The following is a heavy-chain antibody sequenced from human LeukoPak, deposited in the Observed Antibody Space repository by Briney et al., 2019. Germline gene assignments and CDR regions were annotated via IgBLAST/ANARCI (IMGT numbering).Heavy chain of an antibody. Sequence: SVKVSCKASGYTFTHYAINWVRQAPGQGLEWMGGIIPIFGTANYAQKFQGRVTITADKSTSTAYMELSSLRSEDTAVYYCAMGVGAPEDLAVAADFDYWGQGTLVTVSS. V-gene: IGHV1-69*06. D-gene: IGHD6-19*01. CDR3: AMGVGAPEDLAVAADFDY. J-gene: IGHJ4*02. CDR2: IIPIFGTA. CDR1: GYTFTHYA.